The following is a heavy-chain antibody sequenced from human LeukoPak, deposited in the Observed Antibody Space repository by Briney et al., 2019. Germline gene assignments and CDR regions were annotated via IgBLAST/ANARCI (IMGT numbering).Heavy chain of an antibody. D-gene: IGHD2-2*01. Sequence: SETLSLTCTVSGGSISSGDYYWSWIRQPPGKGLEWIGYIYYSGSTYYNPSLKSRVTISVDTSKNQFSLKLSSVTAAGTAVYYCARGPSGYCSSTSCYVFDYWGQGTLVTVSS. CDR1: GGSISSGDYY. CDR2: IYYSGST. J-gene: IGHJ4*02. CDR3: ARGPSGYCSSTSCYVFDY. V-gene: IGHV4-30-4*01.